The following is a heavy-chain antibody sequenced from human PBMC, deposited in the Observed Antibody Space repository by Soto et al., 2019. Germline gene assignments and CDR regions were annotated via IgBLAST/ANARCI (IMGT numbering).Heavy chain of an antibody. CDR2: ISYDGSNK. Sequence: GGSLRLSCAASGFTFSSYGMHWVRQAPGKGLEWVAVISYDGSNKYYADSVKGRFTISRDNSKNTLYLQMNSLRAEDTAVYYCATDPTAPYYYYMDVWGKGTTVTVSS. J-gene: IGHJ6*03. CDR1: GFTFSSYG. V-gene: IGHV3-30*03. CDR3: ATDPTAPYYYYMDV.